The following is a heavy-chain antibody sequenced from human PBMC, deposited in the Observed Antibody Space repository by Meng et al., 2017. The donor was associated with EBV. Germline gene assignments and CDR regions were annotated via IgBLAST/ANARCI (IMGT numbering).Heavy chain of an antibody. CDR2: IYPSGSST. V-gene: IGHV1-46*01. Sequence: QVQLVQSGAGVERPWASLKLSCKASGYTFTSCGMHWVRQAPGQGRGLMGIIYPSGSSTSYEQNFQGSVTMTREESTNKVYMVRRSLRSEATAVYYCAGNGIAGWGWFDSWGQGTLVTVSS. CDR1: GYTFTSCG. D-gene: IGHD1-20*01. CDR3: AGNGIAGWGWFDS. J-gene: IGHJ5*01.